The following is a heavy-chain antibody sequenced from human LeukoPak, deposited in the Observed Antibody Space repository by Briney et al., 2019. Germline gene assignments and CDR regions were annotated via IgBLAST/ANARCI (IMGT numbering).Heavy chain of an antibody. Sequence: GGSPRLSCAASGFTFSSYAMSWVRQAPGKGLEWVSAISGSGGSTYYADSVKGRFTISRDNSKNTLYLQMNSLRAEDTAVYYCAKDHEDYGSGSYYQFDYWGQGTLVTVSS. CDR1: GFTFSSYA. V-gene: IGHV3-23*01. J-gene: IGHJ4*02. CDR3: AKDHEDYGSGSYYQFDY. CDR2: ISGSGGST. D-gene: IGHD3-10*01.